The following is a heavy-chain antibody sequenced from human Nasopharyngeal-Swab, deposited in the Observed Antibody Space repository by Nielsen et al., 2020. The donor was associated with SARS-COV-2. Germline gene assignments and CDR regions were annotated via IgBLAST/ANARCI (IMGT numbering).Heavy chain of an antibody. CDR2: ISSSSSYI. V-gene: IGHV3-21*01. D-gene: IGHD3-3*01. Sequence: EGSLRLSCAASGFTFSSYSMNWVRQAPGKGLEWVSSISSSSSYIYYADSVKGRFTISRDNAKNSLYLQMNSLRAEDTAVYYCARVRDRDYDFWSGYYGNTYYRDGMDVWGQGTTVTVSS. CDR3: ARVRDRDYDFWSGYYGNTYYRDGMDV. J-gene: IGHJ6*02. CDR1: GFTFSSYS.